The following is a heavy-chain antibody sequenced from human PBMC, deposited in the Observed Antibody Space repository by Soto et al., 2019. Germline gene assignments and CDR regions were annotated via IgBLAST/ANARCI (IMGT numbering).Heavy chain of an antibody. J-gene: IGHJ4*02. Sequence: PGGSLRLSCVVSGFTFSDHYMDWVRQAPGKGLGWVGRSRNKANGYTTEYAASVKGRFTVSRDDSKNSLYLQMNSLKTEDTAVYYCASRYTGTYDYWGQGTLVTVSS. D-gene: IGHD1-26*01. CDR2: SRNKANGYTT. V-gene: IGHV3-72*01. CDR1: GFTFSDHY. CDR3: ASRYTGTYDY.